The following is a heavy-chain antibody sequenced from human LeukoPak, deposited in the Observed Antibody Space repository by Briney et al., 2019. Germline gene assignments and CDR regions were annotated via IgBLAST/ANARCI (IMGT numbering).Heavy chain of an antibody. CDR3: ARENIAAAGTLFDY. J-gene: IGHJ4*02. V-gene: IGHV4-59*01. D-gene: IGHD6-13*01. Sequence: PSETLSLTCTVSGGSISSYCWSWIRQPPGKGLEWIGYIYYSGSTNYNPSLKSRVTISVDTSKNQFSLKLSSVTAADTAVYYCARENIAAAGTLFDYWGQGTLVTVSS. CDR2: IYYSGST. CDR1: GGSISSYC.